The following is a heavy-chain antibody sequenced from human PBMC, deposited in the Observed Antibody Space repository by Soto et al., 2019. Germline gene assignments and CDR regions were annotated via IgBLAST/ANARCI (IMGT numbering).Heavy chain of an antibody. CDR2: IYYSGST. D-gene: IGHD5-12*01. CDR3: ARGVATIGP. Sequence: QVQLQESGPRLVKPSETLSLTCTVSGDSIRSYYWSWIRQPPGKGLEWIGYIYYSGSTNYNPSLKSRVTISVDTPKNQFSLKLTSVTAADTAVYYCARGVATIGPWGQGPLVTVSS. V-gene: IGHV4-59*01. J-gene: IGHJ5*02. CDR1: GDSIRSYY.